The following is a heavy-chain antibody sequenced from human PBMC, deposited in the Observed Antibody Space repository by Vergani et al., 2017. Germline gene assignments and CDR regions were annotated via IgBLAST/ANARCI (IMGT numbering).Heavy chain of an antibody. V-gene: IGHV4-30-4*01. CDR3: ARYSGGDSEYFQH. CDR1: GGSISSDNYY. Sequence: QVQLQESGPGLVKPSQTLSLTCTVSGGSISSDNYYWSWIRQPPGKVLEWIGYIYYSGFTYYNPSLKSRVSISVDTSKNQFSLKLSSVTAADTAVYYCARYSGGDSEYFQHWGQGTLVTVSS. D-gene: IGHD1-26*01. CDR2: IYYSGFT. J-gene: IGHJ1*01.